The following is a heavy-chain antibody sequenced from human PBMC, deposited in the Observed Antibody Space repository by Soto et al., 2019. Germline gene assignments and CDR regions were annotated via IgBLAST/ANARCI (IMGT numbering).Heavy chain of an antibody. D-gene: IGHD3-10*01. CDR1: GFTFSSYS. CDR3: ARLITMVRGVIVYYYYGMDV. J-gene: IGHJ6*02. V-gene: IGHV3-21*01. CDR2: ISSSSSYI. Sequence: LRLSCAASGFTFSSYSMNWVRQAPGKGLEWVSSISSSSSYIYYADSVKGRFTISRDNAKNSLYLQMNSLRAEDTAVYYCARLITMVRGVIVYYYYGMDVWGQGTTVTVSS.